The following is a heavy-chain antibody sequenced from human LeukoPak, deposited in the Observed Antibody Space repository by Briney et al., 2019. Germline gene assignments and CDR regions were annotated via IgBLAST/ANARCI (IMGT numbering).Heavy chain of an antibody. CDR1: GFTFSSYD. CDR3: ARGPYTDY. Sequence: PGGSLRLSCAASGFTFSSYDMNWVRQAPGKGLEWISYISSSGRTIYYADSVKGRFTISRDNAKNSLYLQMNSLRAEDTAVYYCARGPYTDYWGQGTLVTVSS. D-gene: IGHD2-2*02. J-gene: IGHJ4*02. V-gene: IGHV3-48*03. CDR2: ISSSGRTI.